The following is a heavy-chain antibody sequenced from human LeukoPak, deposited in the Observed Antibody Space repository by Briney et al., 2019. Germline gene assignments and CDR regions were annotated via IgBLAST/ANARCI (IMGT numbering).Heavy chain of an antibody. CDR2: IYHSGST. CDR1: GGSISSSNW. V-gene: IGHV4-4*02. J-gene: IGHJ6*03. CDR3: ARGDCSSTICYSPMDV. D-gene: IGHD2-2*01. Sequence: SGTLSLTCAVSGGSISSSNWWSWVRQPPGKGLEWIGEIYHSGSTNYNPSLKSRVSISVDKSKNQFSLKLSSVTAADTAVYYCARGDCSSTICYSPMDVWGKGTTVTVSS.